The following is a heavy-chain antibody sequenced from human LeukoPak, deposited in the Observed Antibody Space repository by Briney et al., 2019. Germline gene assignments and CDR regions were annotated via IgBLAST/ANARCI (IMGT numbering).Heavy chain of an antibody. CDR1: GFTFSSYS. CDR3: ARDGPDDIVVVPAAIRRFDY. V-gene: IGHV3-21*04. D-gene: IGHD2-2*02. Sequence: GSLRLSCAASGFTFSSYSMNWVRQAPGKGLEWVSSISRSSSYIYYADSVKGRFTISRDNAKNSLYLQMNSLRAEDTAVYYCARDGPDDIVVVPAAIRRFDYWGQGTLVTVSS. CDR2: ISRSSSYI. J-gene: IGHJ4*02.